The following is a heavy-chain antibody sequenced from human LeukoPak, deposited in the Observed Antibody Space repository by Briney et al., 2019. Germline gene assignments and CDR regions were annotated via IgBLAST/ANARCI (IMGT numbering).Heavy chain of an antibody. D-gene: IGHD5-24*01. CDR3: AKSVEMATIADY. CDR1: GFTFSSYA. Sequence: GGSLRLSCAASGFTFSSYAMSWVRQAPGKGLEWVSAISGSGGSTYYADSVKGRFTIPRDNSKNTLYLQMNSLRAEDTAVYYCAKSVEMATIADYWGQGTLVTVSS. J-gene: IGHJ4*02. CDR2: ISGSGGST. V-gene: IGHV3-23*01.